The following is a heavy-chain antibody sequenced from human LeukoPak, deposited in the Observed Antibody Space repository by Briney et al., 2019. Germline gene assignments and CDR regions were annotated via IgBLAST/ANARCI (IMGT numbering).Heavy chain of an antibody. CDR1: GFTFSSYA. CDR3: ASLEYSSAFDY. D-gene: IGHD6-6*01. V-gene: IGHV3-30-3*01. CDR2: ISYDGSNK. J-gene: IGHJ4*02. Sequence: PGGSLRLSCAASGFTFSSYAMHWVRQAPGKGLEWVAVISYDGSNKYYADSVKGRFTISRDNSKNTLYLQMNSLRAEDTAVYYCASLEYSSAFDYWGQGTLVTVFS.